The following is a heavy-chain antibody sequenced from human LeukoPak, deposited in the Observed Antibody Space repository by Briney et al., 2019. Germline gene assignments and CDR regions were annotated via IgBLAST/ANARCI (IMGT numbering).Heavy chain of an antibody. CDR1: GGSFSGYY. D-gene: IGHD4-17*01. CDR2: INHSGST. V-gene: IGHV4-34*01. J-gene: IGHJ6*02. Sequence: SETLSLTCAVYGGSFSGYYWSWIRQPPGKGLEWIGEINHSGSTNYNPSLKSRVTISVDTSKNQFSLKLSSVTAADTAVYYCASYGYGDYEIYYGMGVWGQGTTVTVSS. CDR3: ASYGYGDYEIYYGMGV.